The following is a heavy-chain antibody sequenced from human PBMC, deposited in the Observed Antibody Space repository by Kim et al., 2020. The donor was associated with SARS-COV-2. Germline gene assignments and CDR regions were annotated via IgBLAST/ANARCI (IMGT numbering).Heavy chain of an antibody. J-gene: IGHJ4*02. CDR2: INTNTGNP. CDR1: GYTFTSYA. V-gene: IGHV7-4-1*02. Sequence: ASVKVSCKASGYTFTSYAMNWVRQAPGQGLEWMGWINTNTGNPTYAQGFTGRFVFSLDTSVSTAYLQISSLKAEDTAVYYCARGLVVVTATPDLFDYWGQGTLVTVSS. D-gene: IGHD2-21*02. CDR3: ARGLVVVTATPDLFDY.